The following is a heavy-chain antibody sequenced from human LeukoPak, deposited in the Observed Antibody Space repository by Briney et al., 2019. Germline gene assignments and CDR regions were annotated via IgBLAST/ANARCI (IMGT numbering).Heavy chain of an antibody. D-gene: IGHD6-19*01. Sequence: PGGSLRLSCAASGFTFSSYDMHWVRQATGKGLEWVSAIGTAGDTYYPGSVKGRFTISRENAKNSLYLQMNSLRAGDTAVYYCARDKTAVAGHEGGLNWYFDLWGRGTLVTVSS. V-gene: IGHV3-13*01. J-gene: IGHJ2*01. CDR1: GFTFSSYD. CDR2: IGTAGDT. CDR3: ARDKTAVAGHEGGLNWYFDL.